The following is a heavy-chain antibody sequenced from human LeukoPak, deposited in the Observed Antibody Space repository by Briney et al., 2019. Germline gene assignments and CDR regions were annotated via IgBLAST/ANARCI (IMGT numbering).Heavy chain of an antibody. Sequence: SETLSLTCTVSGGSISSFYWSWIRQPAGKGLEWTGRIYTSGSTNYNPSLKSRVTMSVDTSKNQFSLKLSSVTAADTAVYYCARDLGVAVAVDWYFDLWGRGTLVTVSS. V-gene: IGHV4-4*07. CDR1: GGSISSFY. CDR2: IYTSGST. J-gene: IGHJ2*01. D-gene: IGHD6-19*01. CDR3: ARDLGVAVAVDWYFDL.